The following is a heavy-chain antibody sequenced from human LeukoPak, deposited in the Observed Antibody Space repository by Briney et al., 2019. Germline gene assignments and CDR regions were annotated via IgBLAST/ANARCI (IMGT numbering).Heavy chain of an antibody. V-gene: IGHV1-46*01. CDR1: GYTFTSYY. CDR2: INPSGGST. Sequence: ASVKVSCQASGYTFTSYYMHWVRQAPGQGLEWMGIINPSGGSTSYAQKFRGRVTMTRDTSTSTVYMELSSLKSDDTAVYYCARGDHVRIYAETSFDIWGQGTMVSVSS. J-gene: IGHJ3*02. CDR3: ARGDHVRIYAETSFDI. D-gene: IGHD5/OR15-5a*01.